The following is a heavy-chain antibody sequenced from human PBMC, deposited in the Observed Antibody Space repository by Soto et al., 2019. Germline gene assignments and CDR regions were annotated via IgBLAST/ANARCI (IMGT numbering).Heavy chain of an antibody. V-gene: IGHV3-48*02. Sequence: HPGGSLRLSCVVSGFSLANFPMNWGRQTPGKGLEWISYISPRGDNIYYTESVKGRFTISRDNARNSLYLQMNSLRDDDAALYYCAKGPHTNLGWHCHLDFWGQGAPVTVSS. CDR1: GFSLANFP. CDR3: AKGPHTNLGWHCHLDF. CDR2: ISPRGDNI. D-gene: IGHD6-19*01. J-gene: IGHJ4*02.